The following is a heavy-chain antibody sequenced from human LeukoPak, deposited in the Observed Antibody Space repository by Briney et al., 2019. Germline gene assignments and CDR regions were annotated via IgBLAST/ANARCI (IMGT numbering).Heavy chain of an antibody. CDR3: AKDLTFGVVVSDY. J-gene: IGHJ4*02. V-gene: IGHV3-48*02. CDR2: ISSRSSTI. D-gene: IGHD3-3*01. Sequence: GGSLRLSCAASGFTFSSYSMNWVRQTPGKGLEWVSYISSRSSTIYYADSVEGRFTISRDNAKNSLYLQMNSLRDEDTAVYYCAKDLTFGVVVSDYWGQGTLVTVSS. CDR1: GFTFSSYS.